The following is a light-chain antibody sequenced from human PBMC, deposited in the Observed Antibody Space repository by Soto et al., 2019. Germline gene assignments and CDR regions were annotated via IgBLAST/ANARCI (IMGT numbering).Light chain of an antibody. CDR2: RNN. V-gene: IGLV1-47*01. J-gene: IGLJ2*01. CDR1: SSNIGSNY. CDR3: AAWDDSLSGVV. Sequence: QSVLTQPPSASGTPGQRVTISCSGSSSNIGSNYVYWYQQLPGTAPKLLIYRNNQRPSGVPDRFSGSKSGTSASLAISGLRFEDGADYSCAAWDDSLSGVVFGGGTKLTDL.